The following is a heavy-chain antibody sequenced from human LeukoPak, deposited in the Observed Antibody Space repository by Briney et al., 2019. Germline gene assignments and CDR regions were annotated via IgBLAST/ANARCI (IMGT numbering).Heavy chain of an antibody. D-gene: IGHD1-26*01. J-gene: IGHJ4*02. CDR1: GFTFSSYS. V-gene: IGHV3-21*06. Sequence: GGSLRLSCVGSGFTFSSYSLTWVRQTPGKGLEWVSSISIGSTSKDYADSVKGRFTISRDNDKSTLYLQMDSLRVEDTGIFYCATSELVGGRGRGLWGQGTLVTVSS. CDR3: ATSELVGGRGRGL. CDR2: ISIGSTSK.